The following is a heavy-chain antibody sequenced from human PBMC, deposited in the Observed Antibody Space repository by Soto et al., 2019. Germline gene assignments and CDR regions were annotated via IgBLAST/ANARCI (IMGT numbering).Heavy chain of an antibody. CDR3: ARGATATTARGAFDI. CDR2: IFHTGST. CDR1: ACSISSPGYY. J-gene: IGHJ3*02. D-gene: IGHD1-1*01. V-gene: IGHV4-31*03. Sequence: QVQLQESGPGLMKPSQTLSLTCSVSACSISSPGYYWSWIRQHPGKGLEWLGYIFHTGSTDYNPSLKSRLTMSVDTSKNQFSLKLTSVTAADTALYYCARGATATTARGAFDIWGQGTMVTVSS.